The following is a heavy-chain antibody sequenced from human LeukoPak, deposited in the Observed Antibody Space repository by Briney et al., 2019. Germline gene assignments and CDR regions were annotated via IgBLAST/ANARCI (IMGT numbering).Heavy chain of an antibody. J-gene: IGHJ5*02. V-gene: IGHV2-5*02. D-gene: IGHD3-10*01. Sequence: ESGPTLVKPTQTLTLTCTFSGFSLSTSGVGVGWIRQPPGKALEWLALIYWDDDKRYSPSLKSRLTITKDTSKNQVVLTMTNMDPVDTATYYCAHAGITMVRGVISNRFDPWGQGTLVTVSS. CDR1: GFSLSTSGVG. CDR3: AHAGITMVRGVISNRFDP. CDR2: IYWDDDK.